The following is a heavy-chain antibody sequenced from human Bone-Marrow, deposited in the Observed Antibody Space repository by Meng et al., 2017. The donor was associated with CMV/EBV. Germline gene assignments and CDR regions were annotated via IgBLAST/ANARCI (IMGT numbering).Heavy chain of an antibody. D-gene: IGHD2-2*02. CDR1: GYTFTSYY. CDR3: ARSSDQLLYSEAFDI. Sequence: ASVKVSCKASGYTFTSYYMHWVRQAPGQGLEWMGIINPSGGSTSYAQKFQGRVTMTRDTSTSTVYMELSSLRSEDTAVYYCARSSDQLLYSEAFDIWGQGTTVTVSS. CDR2: INPSGGST. J-gene: IGHJ3*02. V-gene: IGHV1-46*01.